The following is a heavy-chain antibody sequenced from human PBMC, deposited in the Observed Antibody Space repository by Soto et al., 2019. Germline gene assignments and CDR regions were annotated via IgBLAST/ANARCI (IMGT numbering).Heavy chain of an antibody. V-gene: IGHV3-53*01. CDR1: GFTVSSNY. J-gene: IGHJ4*02. D-gene: IGHD6-6*01. Sequence: GGSLRLSCAASGFTVSSNYMSWVRQAPGKGLEWVSVIYSGGSTYYADSVKGRFTISRDNSKNTLYLQMNSLRAEDTAVYYWARDPYSSSSTDDWGQGTLVTVSS. CDR2: IYSGGST. CDR3: ARDPYSSSSTDD.